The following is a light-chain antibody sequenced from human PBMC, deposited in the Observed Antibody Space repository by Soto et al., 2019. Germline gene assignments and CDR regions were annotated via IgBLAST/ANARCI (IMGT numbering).Light chain of an antibody. J-gene: IGLJ1*01. Sequence: QSVLPQPPSASGTRGQRVTISCSTTNSRSGSNYVYWYQQLPGAAPKLLIYRNDQRPSGVPDRFSASKSGTSASLAISGLRSEDEADYFCAKWDDSLRVYVFGSGTKVTVL. CDR3: AKWDDSLRVYV. CDR2: RND. CDR1: NSRSGSNY. V-gene: IGLV1-47*01.